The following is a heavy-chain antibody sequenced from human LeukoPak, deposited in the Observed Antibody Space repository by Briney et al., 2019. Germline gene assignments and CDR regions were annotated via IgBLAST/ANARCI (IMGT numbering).Heavy chain of an antibody. CDR3: TRRDSSSWYGGKYFDC. V-gene: IGHV3-73*01. CDR1: GFTFSGSA. D-gene: IGHD6-13*01. Sequence: GGSLRLSCAPSGFTFSGSAMHWVRQASGNGLEWVGRIRSKANSYAPAYAAAVKGRFTISRDDSKNTAYLQMNSLKTGDTAVYYCTRRDSSSWYGGKYFDCWGQGTLVTVSS. CDR2: IRSKANSYAP. J-gene: IGHJ4*02.